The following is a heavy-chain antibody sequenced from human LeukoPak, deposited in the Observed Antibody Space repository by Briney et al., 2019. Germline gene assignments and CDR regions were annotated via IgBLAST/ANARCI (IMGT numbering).Heavy chain of an antibody. V-gene: IGHV1-46*01. CDR1: GYTFTSYY. D-gene: IGHD4-17*01. CDR3: AMTTVTSNWFDP. CDR2: INPSGGST. J-gene: IGHJ5*02. Sequence: ASVTVSCKASGYTFTSYYMHWVRQAPGQGLEWMGIINPSGGSTSYAQKFQGRVTMTRDTSTSTVYMELSSLRSEDTAVYYCAMTTVTSNWFDPWGQGTLVTVSS.